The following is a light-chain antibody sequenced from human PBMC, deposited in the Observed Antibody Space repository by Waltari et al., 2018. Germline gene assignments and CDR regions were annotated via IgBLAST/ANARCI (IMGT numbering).Light chain of an antibody. Sequence: QSVLTQPPSVSGAPGQRVTISCSGTKSNIGADFDVHWYQQVPGTAPKLPLHSVSNRPSGVSDRCSGFKSGASASLVITGLQAEDEAMYYCQSYDTTLSAVVFGGGTRLTV. CDR3: QSYDTTLSAVV. V-gene: IGLV1-40*01. CDR2: SVS. J-gene: IGLJ2*01. CDR1: KSNIGADFD.